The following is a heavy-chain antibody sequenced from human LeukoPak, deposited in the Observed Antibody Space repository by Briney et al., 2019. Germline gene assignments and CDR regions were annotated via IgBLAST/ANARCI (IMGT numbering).Heavy chain of an antibody. V-gene: IGHV3-23*01. D-gene: IGHD6-13*01. CDR3: AKGEGSSSWYYYGMDV. Sequence: GRSLRLSCAASAFTFSSYAMSWVRQAPGKGLEWVSAISGSGGSTYYADSVKGRSTIYRDNSKNTLYLQMNRLRAEDTAVYYCAKGEGSSSWYYYGMDVWGQGTTVSVSS. J-gene: IGHJ6*02. CDR1: AFTFSSYA. CDR2: ISGSGGST.